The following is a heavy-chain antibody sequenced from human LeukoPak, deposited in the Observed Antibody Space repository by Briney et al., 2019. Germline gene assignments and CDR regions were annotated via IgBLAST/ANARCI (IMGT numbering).Heavy chain of an antibody. V-gene: IGHV1-3*01. Sequence: ASVKVSCKASGYTFTSYAMHWVRQAPGQRLEWMGWINAGNGNTKYSQKFQGRVTITRDTSASTAYVELSSLRSEDTAVYYCAREAVYCSGGSCYHYYFDYWGQGTLVTVSS. J-gene: IGHJ4*02. CDR1: GYTFTSYA. D-gene: IGHD2-15*01. CDR2: INAGNGNT. CDR3: AREAVYCSGGSCYHYYFDY.